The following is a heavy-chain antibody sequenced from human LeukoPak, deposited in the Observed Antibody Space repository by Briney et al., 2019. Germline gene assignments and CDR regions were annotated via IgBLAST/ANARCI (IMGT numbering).Heavy chain of an antibody. CDR1: GFDFSDRY. D-gene: IGHD1-26*01. CDR3: VRGYRNQWELWA. V-gene: IGHV3-11*04. Sequence: GGSLRLSCAASGFDFSDRYMNWIRQTPGKGLEWVSYISPSGSTTYYGDSVKGRFTVSRDNAKSSLYLQMNSLTPEDTGIYYCVRGYRNQWELWAWGQGTLVTVSS. J-gene: IGHJ5*02. CDR2: ISPSGSTT.